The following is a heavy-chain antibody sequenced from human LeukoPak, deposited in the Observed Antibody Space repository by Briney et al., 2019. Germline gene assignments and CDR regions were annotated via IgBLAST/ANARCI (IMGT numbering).Heavy chain of an antibody. D-gene: IGHD6-19*01. CDR3: ARYFSQWLGNYYYYYMDV. Sequence: SETLSLTCTVSGGSISSYYWSWIRQPAGKGLEWIGRIYTSGSTNYNPSLKSRVTMSVDTSKNQCSLKLSSVTAADTAVYYCARYFSQWLGNYYYYYMDVWGKGTTVTVSS. CDR1: GGSISSYY. V-gene: IGHV4-4*07. CDR2: IYTSGST. J-gene: IGHJ6*03.